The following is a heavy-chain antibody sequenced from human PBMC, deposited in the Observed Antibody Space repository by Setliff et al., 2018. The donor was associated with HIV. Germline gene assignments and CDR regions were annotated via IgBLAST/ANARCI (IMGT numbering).Heavy chain of an antibody. CDR3: AREEISYYFDY. Sequence: SLKISCAASGFTFSSYEMNWVRQAPGKGLEWVSYISSSGSTRYYAVSVKGRFTISRDNAKNSLYLQMNSLRAEDTAVYYCAREEISYYFDYWGRGTLVTVSS. CDR2: ISSSGSTR. CDR1: GFTFSSYE. J-gene: IGHJ4*02. V-gene: IGHV3-48*03.